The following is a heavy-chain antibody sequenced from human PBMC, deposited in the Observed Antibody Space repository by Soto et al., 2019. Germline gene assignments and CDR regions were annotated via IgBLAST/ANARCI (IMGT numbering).Heavy chain of an antibody. J-gene: IGHJ2*01. Sequence: QMQLVESGGGVVQPGGSLRLSCAASGFSFSIYGMHWVHQAPDKGLEWVAVIWSDGSQEYYAESVRGRFTISRDNSINTLYLQMNSLRAEDTAVYYCARGPYFSWNLDVWGRGTLVTVSS. V-gene: IGHV3-33*01. CDR1: GFSFSIYG. D-gene: IGHD3-9*01. CDR2: IWSDGSQE. CDR3: ARGPYFSWNLDV.